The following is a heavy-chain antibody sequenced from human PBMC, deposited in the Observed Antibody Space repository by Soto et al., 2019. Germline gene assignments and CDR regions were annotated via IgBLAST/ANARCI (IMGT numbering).Heavy chain of an antibody. CDR2: VSFDGSNK. J-gene: IGHJ5*02. V-gene: IGHV3-30-3*01. Sequence: QVQLVESGGGVVQPGGSLRLSCAASGFTFSTHAMHLVRQAPGKGLECVAIVSFDGSNKYYAESVKGRFTISRDNSKNTLYLQMSGLTPEDTAFYYCASDQTGITTAGGGRIDRWGQGTLVTVSS. CDR3: ASDQTGITTAGGGRIDR. D-gene: IGHD6-13*01. CDR1: GFTFSTHA.